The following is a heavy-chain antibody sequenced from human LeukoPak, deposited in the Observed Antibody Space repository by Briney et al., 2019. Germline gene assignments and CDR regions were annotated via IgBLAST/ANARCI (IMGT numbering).Heavy chain of an antibody. Sequence: PGGSLRLSCAASGFNFSNSWMSWLRQAPGKGLEWVANMNQDGSAKYYVDSVKGRFTIYRDNAQNSLFLQLNSLRDEDTAVYYCVRDRSPGTGIVRLDYWGQGTLVTVSS. CDR2: MNQDGSAK. CDR1: GFNFSNSW. CDR3: VRDRSPGTGIVRLDY. J-gene: IGHJ4*02. V-gene: IGHV3-7*04. D-gene: IGHD5-18*01.